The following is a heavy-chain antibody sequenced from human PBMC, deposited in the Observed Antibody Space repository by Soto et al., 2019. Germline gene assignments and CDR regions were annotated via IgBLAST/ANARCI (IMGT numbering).Heavy chain of an antibody. Sequence: GASVKLSCKAPGYTFTSYYMPWVRQAPGQGLEWMGIINPSGGSTSYAQKFQGRVTMTRDTSTSTVYMELSSLRSEDTAVYYCARVCSLFCRGRSCYLAFWCQAIFGSVFS. V-gene: IGHV1-46*01. CDR2: INPSGGST. CDR3: ARVCSLFCRGRSCYLAF. D-gene: IGHD2-15*01. CDR1: GYTFTSYY. J-gene: IGHJ4*03.